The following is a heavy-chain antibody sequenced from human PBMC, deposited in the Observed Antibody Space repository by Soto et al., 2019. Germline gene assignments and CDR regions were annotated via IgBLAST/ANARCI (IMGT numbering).Heavy chain of an antibody. D-gene: IGHD3-3*01. J-gene: IGHJ4*02. V-gene: IGHV4-34*01. Sequence: SETLSLTCAVSGGSFSVYYWTWIRQPPGKGLEWIGEINHSGSPNYTPSLKSRVAISVDTSTNQFSLKLSFVTDADTAVYFCAGTHYDFSSGDRAFDFWGQGTLVTVSS. CDR2: INHSGSP. CDR3: AGTHYDFSSGDRAFDF. CDR1: GGSFSVYY.